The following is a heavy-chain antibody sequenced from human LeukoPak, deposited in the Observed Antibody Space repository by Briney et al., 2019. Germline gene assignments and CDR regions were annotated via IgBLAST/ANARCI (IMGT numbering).Heavy chain of an antibody. CDR2: ISYDGSNK. J-gene: IGHJ3*02. CDR1: GFTFSNYG. CDR3: ARDPQINAFDI. Sequence: GGSLRLSCAASGFTFSNYGMHWVRQALGKGLEWVAVISYDGSNKYYADSVKGRFTISRDTSKNTLYLQMNSLRAEDTAVYYCARDPQINAFDIWGQGTMGTVSS. V-gene: IGHV3-30*12.